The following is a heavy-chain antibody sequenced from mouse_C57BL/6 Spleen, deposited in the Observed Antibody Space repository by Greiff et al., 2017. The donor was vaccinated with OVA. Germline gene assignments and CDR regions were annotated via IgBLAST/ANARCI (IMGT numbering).Heavy chain of an antibody. D-gene: IGHD1-1*01. J-gene: IGHJ4*01. Sequence: QVQLQQPGAELVRPGSSVKLSCKASGYTFTSYWMHWVKQRPIQGLEWIGNIDPSDSETHYNQKFKDKATLTVDKSSSTAYMQLSSLTSEDSAVYYCARSYGSSYLYAMDDWGQGTSVTVSS. CDR3: ARSYGSSYLYAMDD. CDR2: IDPSDSET. V-gene: IGHV1-52*01. CDR1: GYTFTSYW.